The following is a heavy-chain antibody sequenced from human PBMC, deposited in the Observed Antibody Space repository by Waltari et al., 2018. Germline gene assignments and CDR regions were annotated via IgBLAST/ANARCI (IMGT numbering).Heavy chain of an antibody. D-gene: IGHD2-2*01. J-gene: IGHJ5*02. Sequence: QVQLQQWGAGLLKPSETLSLTCAVSGGSFSGYYWSWIRQPPGKGLEWIGEINHSGSTNYNPSLKSRVTISVDTSKNQFSLKLSSVTAADTAVYYCARGGYCSSTSCYEVDNWFDPWGQGTLVTVSS. V-gene: IGHV4-34*01. CDR3: ARGGYCSSTSCYEVDNWFDP. CDR2: INHSGST. CDR1: GGSFSGYY.